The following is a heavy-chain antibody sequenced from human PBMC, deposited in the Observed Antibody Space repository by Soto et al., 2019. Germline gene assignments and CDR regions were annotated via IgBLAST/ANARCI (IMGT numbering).Heavy chain of an antibody. CDR2: INPNSGGT. CDR1: GYTFTGYY. Sequence: QVQLVQPGAEVKKPGASVKVSCKASGYTFTGYYIHWVRQAPGQGLEWMGWINPNSGGTNYAQKFQGWVTLTRDTSIRSAYMELSRLKSDDTAVYYCARGRNIPDVWGQGTTVTVSS. CDR3: ARGRNIPDV. J-gene: IGHJ6*02. V-gene: IGHV1-2*04.